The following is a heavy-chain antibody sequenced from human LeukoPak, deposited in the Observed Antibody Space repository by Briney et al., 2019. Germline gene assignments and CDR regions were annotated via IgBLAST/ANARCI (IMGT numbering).Heavy chain of an antibody. CDR2: ISSSSTI. J-gene: IGHJ4*02. D-gene: IGHD6-6*01. CDR1: GFTFSSYS. Sequence: GGSLSLSCAASGFTFSSYSMNWVRQAPGKGLEWVSYISSSSTIYYADSVKGRFTISRDNAKNSLYLQMNSLRAEDTAVYYCARDGIAARPRDYWGQGTLVTVSS. CDR3: ARDGIAARPRDY. V-gene: IGHV3-48*01.